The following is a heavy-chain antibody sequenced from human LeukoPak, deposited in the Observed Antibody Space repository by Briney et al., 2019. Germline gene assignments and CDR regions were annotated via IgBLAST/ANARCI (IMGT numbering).Heavy chain of an antibody. CDR1: GFTVSSNY. CDR3: TTEDSGYDYGDY. J-gene: IGHJ4*02. V-gene: IGHV3-15*01. D-gene: IGHD5-12*01. CDR2: IKSKTDGGTT. Sequence: GGSLRLSCAASGFTVSSNYMSWVRQAPGKGLEWVGRIKSKTDGGTTDYAAPVKGRFTISRDDSKNTLYLQMNSLKTEDTAVYYCTTEDSGYDYGDYWGQGTLVTVSS.